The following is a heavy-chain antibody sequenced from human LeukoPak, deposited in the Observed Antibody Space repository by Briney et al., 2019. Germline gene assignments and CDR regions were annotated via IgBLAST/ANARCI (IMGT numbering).Heavy chain of an antibody. V-gene: IGHV3-23*01. Sequence: GGSLRLSCAASGFTFSSYAMSWVRQAPGKGLEWVSTISGSGGSTDYADSVKGRFTISRDNSKNTLYLQVNSLRAEDTAVYYCALGDSSGYYYAYWGQGTLVILSS. J-gene: IGHJ4*02. D-gene: IGHD3-22*01. CDR2: ISGSGGST. CDR3: ALGDSSGYYYAY. CDR1: GFTFSSYA.